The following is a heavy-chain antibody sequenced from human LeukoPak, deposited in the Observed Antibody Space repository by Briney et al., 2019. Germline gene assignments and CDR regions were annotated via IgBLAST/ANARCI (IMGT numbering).Heavy chain of an antibody. CDR3: AKATVTTWGPPADD. D-gene: IGHD4-17*01. CDR1: GFTFSSYS. Sequence: GGSLRLSCAASGFTFSSYSMNWVRQAPGKGLEWVSSISWNSGRIAYADSVKGRFTISRDNAKNSLYLQMNSLRVDDSALYYCAKATVTTWGPPADDWGQGTQVTVSS. J-gene: IGHJ4*02. CDR2: ISWNSGRI. V-gene: IGHV3-9*01.